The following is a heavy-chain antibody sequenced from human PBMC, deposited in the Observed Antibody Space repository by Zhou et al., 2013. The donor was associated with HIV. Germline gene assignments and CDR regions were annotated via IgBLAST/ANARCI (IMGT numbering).Heavy chain of an antibody. CDR3: ANPLYRRFLEWPFDY. V-gene: IGHV1-24*01. J-gene: IGHJ4*02. D-gene: IGHD3-3*01. CDR2: VDPDNGER. CDR1: GYSLTKLF. Sequence: QVQMVQSGAEVKKTGASVKVSCKVSGYSLTKLFVHWVRQAPGKGLEWVGGVDPDNGERFYAQRFQGRVTMTEDTSADTAYMELSSLKSEDTAVYYCANPLYRRFLEWPFDYWGQGTQVIVSP.